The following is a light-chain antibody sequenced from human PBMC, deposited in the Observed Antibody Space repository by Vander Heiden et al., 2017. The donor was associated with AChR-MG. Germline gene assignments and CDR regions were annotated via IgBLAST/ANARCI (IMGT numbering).Light chain of an antibody. Sequence: QSARTQPASVSGSPGQSITIPCTGTSSDVGTYDLVSWYQHHPGKAPKLMIFEVTKRPSGVSNRFSASKSGNTASLTISGLQPEDEADYFCCSFTDNSIWVFGGGTKLTVL. V-gene: IGLV2-23*02. CDR3: CSFTDNSIWV. CDR2: EVT. CDR1: SSDVGTYDL. J-gene: IGLJ3*02.